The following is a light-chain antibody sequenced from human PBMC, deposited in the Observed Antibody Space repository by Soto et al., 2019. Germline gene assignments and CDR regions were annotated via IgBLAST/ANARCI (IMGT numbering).Light chain of an antibody. Sequence: DVQMTQSPSVVPASVGDRVTINCRASQSVGRWVAWYQVKPGTAPKLLVSKASTLQSDVPSRFSGSGGGSDFTLTITNLQADDFATYYCQQYNLSPTFGRGTKVEI. CDR3: QQYNLSPT. J-gene: IGKJ1*01. V-gene: IGKV1-5*03. CDR1: QSVGRW. CDR2: KAS.